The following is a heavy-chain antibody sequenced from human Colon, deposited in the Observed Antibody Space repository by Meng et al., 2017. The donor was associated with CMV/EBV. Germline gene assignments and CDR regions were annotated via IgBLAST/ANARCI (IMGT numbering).Heavy chain of an antibody. J-gene: IGHJ6*02. Sequence: GSLRLSCTVSGGSISSGDYYWGWIRQSPGKGLEWIGSLYYGANTYYNPSLMSRVTISLDTSKNQLSLKLSSVTAADTAVYYCCQKLSSLFVDVWGQGTTVTVSS. CDR2: LYYGANT. V-gene: IGHV4-39*07. CDR1: GGSISSGDYY. D-gene: IGHD6-13*01. CDR3: CQKLSSLFVDV.